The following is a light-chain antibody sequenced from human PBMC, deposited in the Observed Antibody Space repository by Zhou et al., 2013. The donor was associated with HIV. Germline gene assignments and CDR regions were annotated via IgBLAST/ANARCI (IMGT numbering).Light chain of an antibody. V-gene: IGKV3-11*01. J-gene: IGKJ1*01. Sequence: EIVLTQSPATLSLSPGERATLSCRASQSVSSYLAWYQQKPGQAPRLLIYDASNRATGIPARFSGSGSGTDFTLTISSLEPEDFAIYHCQHRSGWPRTFGQGTRVEL. CDR2: DAS. CDR1: QSVSSY. CDR3: QHRSGWPRT.